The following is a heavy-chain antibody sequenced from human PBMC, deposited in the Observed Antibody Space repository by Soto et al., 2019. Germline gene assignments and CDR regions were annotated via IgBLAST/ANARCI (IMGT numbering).Heavy chain of an antibody. Sequence: GGSLRLSCAASGFTFSGYAMSWVRQAPGKGLEWVSVIHGGGNSAYYADSVKGRFTVSRDNAKNSLFLQMNSLRDEDTAVYYCARVAIASGGVIAVTYALDVWGKGTPVTLSS. J-gene: IGHJ6*04. V-gene: IGHV3-23*01. D-gene: IGHD3-16*02. CDR2: IHGGGNSA. CDR1: GFTFSGYA. CDR3: ARVAIASGGVIAVTYALDV.